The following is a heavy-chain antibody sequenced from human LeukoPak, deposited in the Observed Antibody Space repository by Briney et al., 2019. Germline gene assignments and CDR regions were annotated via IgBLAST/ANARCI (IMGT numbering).Heavy chain of an antibody. CDR1: GYTFTGYY. CDR2: INPNSGGT. CDR3: ARERHCSSTSCLYYYYGMDV. D-gene: IGHD2-2*01. Sequence: ASVKVSCKASGYTFTGYYMHCVRQAPGQGLEWMGWINPNSGGTNYAQKFQGRVTMTRDTSISTASMELSRLRSDDTAVYYCARERHCSSTSCLYYYYGMDVWGQGTTVTVSS. V-gene: IGHV1-2*02. J-gene: IGHJ6*02.